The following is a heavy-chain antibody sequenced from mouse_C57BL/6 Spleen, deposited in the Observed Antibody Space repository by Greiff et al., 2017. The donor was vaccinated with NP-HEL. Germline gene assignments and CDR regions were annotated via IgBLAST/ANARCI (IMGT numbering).Heavy chain of an antibody. Sequence: VQLQESGPGLVAPSQSLSITCTVSGFSLTSYGVHWVRQPPGKGLEWLVVIWSDGSTTYNSALKSSLSISKDNSKSQVFLKMNSLQTEDTAMYYCARHGGYYENAMDYWGQGTPVTVSS. CDR1: GFSLTSYG. D-gene: IGHD2-3*01. J-gene: IGHJ4*01. CDR3: ARHGGYYENAMDY. CDR2: IWSDGST. V-gene: IGHV2-6-1*01.